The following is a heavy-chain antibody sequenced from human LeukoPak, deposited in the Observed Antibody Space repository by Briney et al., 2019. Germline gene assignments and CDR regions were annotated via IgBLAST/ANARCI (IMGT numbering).Heavy chain of an antibody. CDR1: GFTFSSYA. Sequence: GGSLRLPCAASGFTFSSYAMSWVRQAPGMGLEWVSSIGSSGDITYYADSVKGRFTISRDNSKNTLYLQMNSLRVDDTAVYYCAKSLDYGGNRARLDFWGQGTLVTVSS. V-gene: IGHV3-23*01. CDR3: AKSLDYGGNRARLDF. D-gene: IGHD4-23*01. J-gene: IGHJ4*02. CDR2: IGSSGDIT.